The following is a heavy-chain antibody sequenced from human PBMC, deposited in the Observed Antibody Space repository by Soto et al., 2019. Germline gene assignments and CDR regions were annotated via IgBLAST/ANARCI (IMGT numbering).Heavy chain of an antibody. Sequence: AGSLGLSCAASGLTFSSSAMSWVRQAPGKGLEWVSAISGSGGSTYYADSVKGRFTISRDNSKNTLYLQMNSLRAEDTAVYYCAKDGGYSSSWYEAYYYGMDVWGQGTTVTVSS. V-gene: IGHV3-23*01. D-gene: IGHD6-13*01. CDR3: AKDGGYSSSWYEAYYYGMDV. J-gene: IGHJ6*02. CDR1: GLTFSSSA. CDR2: ISGSGGST.